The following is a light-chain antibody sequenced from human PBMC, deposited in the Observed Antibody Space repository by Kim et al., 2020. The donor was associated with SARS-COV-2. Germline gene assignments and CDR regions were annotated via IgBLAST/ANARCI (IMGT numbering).Light chain of an antibody. Sequence: SYELTQPPSLSVAPGGTARITCGGNSVGSNSVHWHQQKTGQAPVLVIYYNADRPSGIPERFSGSKSWNTATLIISTVEAGEEAHYYCQVWDSSSDHPVFG. CDR2: YNA. V-gene: IGLV3-21*04. CDR3: QVWDSSSDHPV. J-gene: IGLJ2*01. CDR1: SVGSNS.